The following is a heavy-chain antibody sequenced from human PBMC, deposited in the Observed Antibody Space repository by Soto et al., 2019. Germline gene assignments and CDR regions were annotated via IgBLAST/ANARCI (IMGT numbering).Heavy chain of an antibody. J-gene: IGHJ4*01. D-gene: IGHD2-2*01. CDR1: GYTFTTYG. Sequence: QVQLVQSGAEVKKPGASVKVSCQASGYTFTTYGVSWVRQAPGQGLEWMGWSNTYDGDTKYAQKFQGRVTMTTDTSTSTAYMELRSLISDDSAVYYCAREYCTGTSCYGVDYWGHGTLVTVSS. CDR3: AREYCTGTSCYGVDY. CDR2: SNTYDGDT. V-gene: IGHV1-18*01.